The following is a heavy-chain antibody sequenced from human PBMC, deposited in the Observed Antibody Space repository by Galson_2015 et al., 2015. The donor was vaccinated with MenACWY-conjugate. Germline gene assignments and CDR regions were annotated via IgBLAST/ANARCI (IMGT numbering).Heavy chain of an antibody. CDR3: ARVLSSGWTRQFDY. Sequence: SLRLSCAASGFTFSHYGMHWVRQAPGKGLEWVTAISYDGNNEYYADSVKGRFTISRANSKNTVSLQMNGLTTEDTAVYFCARVLSSGWTRQFDYWGQGSLVAVPS. D-gene: IGHD6-19*01. V-gene: IGHV3-30*03. J-gene: IGHJ4*02. CDR1: GFTFSHYG. CDR2: ISYDGNNE.